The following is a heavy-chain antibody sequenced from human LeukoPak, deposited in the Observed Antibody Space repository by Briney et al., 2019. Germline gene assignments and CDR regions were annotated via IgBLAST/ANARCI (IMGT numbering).Heavy chain of an antibody. J-gene: IGHJ4*02. CDR2: ISVSGGSI. V-gene: IGHV3-23*01. D-gene: IGHD3-22*01. CDR1: GFTFSNYA. CDR3: AKEHSVLTMMRGLDS. Sequence: QAGGSLRLSCAASGFTFSNYALHWVRQAPGKGLEWVSGISVSGGSIYYADSVTGRFTISRDNFKDTLYLQMNSLRVEDTALYYCAKEHSVLTMMRGLDSWGQGTLVTVSS.